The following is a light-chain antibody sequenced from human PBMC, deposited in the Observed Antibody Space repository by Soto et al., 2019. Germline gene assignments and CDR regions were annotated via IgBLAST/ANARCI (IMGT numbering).Light chain of an antibody. CDR1: QSVNSN. V-gene: IGKV3-15*01. CDR2: GAS. CDR3: QQYKNWPPVT. Sequence: ETVMTQSPATLSVSLGERATLSCRASQSVNSNFAWYPQKPGQAHRLLIYGASIRATGVPARFSGSGSGTDFTLTISSLQPEDFAVYFCQQYKNWPPVTFGGGTKVEIK. J-gene: IGKJ4*01.